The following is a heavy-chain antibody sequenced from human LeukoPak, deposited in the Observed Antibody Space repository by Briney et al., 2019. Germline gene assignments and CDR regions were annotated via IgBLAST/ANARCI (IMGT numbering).Heavy chain of an antibody. Sequence: GESLKISCKGSGYRFNAYWIAWGRQMPGKGLEWMGIIYPDDSDTRYSPSFQAQVTISADKSVRTAYLQWSSLKASDTAMYYCARPNITSYYDSRGYDAFDVWGQGTMVTVSS. CDR1: GYRFNAYW. D-gene: IGHD3-22*01. J-gene: IGHJ3*01. V-gene: IGHV5-51*01. CDR2: IYPDDSDT. CDR3: ARPNITSYYDSRGYDAFDV.